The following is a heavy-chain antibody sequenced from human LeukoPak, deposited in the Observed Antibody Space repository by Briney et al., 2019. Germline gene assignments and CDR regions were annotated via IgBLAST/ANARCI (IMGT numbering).Heavy chain of an antibody. CDR3: ARDFTMVTNNWFDP. Sequence: GGSLTLSCAASGFTFSSYWMSWVRQAPGKGLEWVANIKQDGSEKYYVDSVKGRLTISRDNAKNSLYLQMNSLRAEDTAVYYCARDFTMVTNNWFDPWGQGTLVTVSS. CDR1: GFTFSSYW. D-gene: IGHD3-10*01. J-gene: IGHJ5*02. CDR2: IKQDGSEK. V-gene: IGHV3-7*01.